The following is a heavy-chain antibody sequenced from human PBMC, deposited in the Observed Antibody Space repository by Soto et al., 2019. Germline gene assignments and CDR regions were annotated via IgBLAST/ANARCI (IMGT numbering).Heavy chain of an antibody. CDR2: IAFTCSVT. D-gene: IGHD2-15*01. V-gene: IGHV3-23*05. CDR3: VNEVGAAILVISAH. J-gene: IGHJ4*02. Sequence: PGVSLRVPCATWGFSFDDYAMSCARQAPGKGLESVSAIAFTCSVTYYAVSLKGRLIISRDNSKNVVYLQRNIRVDDDTALYYCVNEVGAAILVISAHGGQGTQVAVS. CDR1: GFSFDDYA.